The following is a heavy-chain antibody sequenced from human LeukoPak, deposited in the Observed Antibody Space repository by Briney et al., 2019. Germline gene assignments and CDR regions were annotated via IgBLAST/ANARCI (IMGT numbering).Heavy chain of an antibody. D-gene: IGHD6-19*01. Sequence: GGSLRLSCAASGFTFSTYAMNWVRQAPGKGLEWVSGFSGSGGSTYYADSVKGRFTISRDNSKNTLYLQMNSLRAEDTAVYYCARVGIAVAAYEGNYWGQGTLVTVSS. CDR3: ARVGIAVAAYEGNY. J-gene: IGHJ4*02. CDR2: FSGSGGST. V-gene: IGHV3-23*01. CDR1: GFTFSTYA.